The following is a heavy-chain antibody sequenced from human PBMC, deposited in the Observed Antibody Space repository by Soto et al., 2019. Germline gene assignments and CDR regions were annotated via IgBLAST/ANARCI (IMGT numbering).Heavy chain of an antibody. J-gene: IGHJ4*02. CDR3: ARIVTEAGSYGY. V-gene: IGHV5-51*01. Sequence: GESLKISCKGSGYSFTSYWIGWGRQMPGKGLEWMGIIYPGDSDTRYSPAFQGQVTISADKSTSTAYLLWSSLKASDTAMYYCARIVTEAGSYGYWGQGTLVTVSS. CDR2: IYPGDSDT. CDR1: GYSFTSYW. D-gene: IGHD1-26*01.